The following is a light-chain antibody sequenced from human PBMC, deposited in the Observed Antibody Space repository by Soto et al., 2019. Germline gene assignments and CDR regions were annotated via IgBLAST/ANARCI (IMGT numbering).Light chain of an antibody. CDR3: HQYNDWPPWT. CDR1: QSVGSD. J-gene: IGKJ1*01. Sequence: EIVMTQSPATLSLSPGERATLSCRASQSVGSDLAWFQQKPGQAPRLLIYGASTRATGIPGRFSGSGSGTEFTLTISSRQSEDFAVYYCHQYNDWPPWTFGQGTEVEIK. CDR2: GAS. V-gene: IGKV3-15*01.